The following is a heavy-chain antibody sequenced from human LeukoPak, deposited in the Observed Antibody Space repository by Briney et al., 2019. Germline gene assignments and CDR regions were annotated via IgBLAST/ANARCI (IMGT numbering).Heavy chain of an antibody. CDR2: IYSGGTT. Sequence: PGGSLRLSCAASGFTVSSDYMSWVRQAPGKGLEWVSVIYSGGTTHYADSVKGRFTISRDNAKNFLYLQMNSLTVGDTAVYYCARGGSGYHGSVNYADVWGRGTTVTVSS. CDR1: GFTVSSDY. V-gene: IGHV3-66*01. CDR3: ARGGSGYHGSVNYADV. J-gene: IGHJ6*02. D-gene: IGHD3-10*01.